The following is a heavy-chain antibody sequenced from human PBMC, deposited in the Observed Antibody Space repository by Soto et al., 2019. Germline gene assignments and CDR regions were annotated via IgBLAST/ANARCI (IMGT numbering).Heavy chain of an antibody. D-gene: IGHD3-22*01. Sequence: QVQLVQSGAEVKKPGSSVKVSCKAFGGSLSNYGISWVRQAPGQGLEWMGAIIPVFGTPNYAQKFQDRVTITADESTTTVYMEVRSLTSEDTAVYYCARGDATKIVVTTYYGMDVWGQGTTVTVSS. J-gene: IGHJ6*02. V-gene: IGHV1-69*12. CDR1: GGSLSNYG. CDR3: ARGDATKIVVTTYYGMDV. CDR2: IIPVFGTP.